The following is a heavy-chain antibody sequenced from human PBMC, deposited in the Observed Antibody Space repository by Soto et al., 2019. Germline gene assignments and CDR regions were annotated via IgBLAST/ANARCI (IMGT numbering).Heavy chain of an antibody. CDR3: AGNCSGGSCHDY. Sequence: EVQLLESGGDLVQSGGSLRLSCAASGFIFSTYAMSWVRQAPGKGLEWVSAISGSGGSSYYAASVKGRFTISRDNSENTPYLQMNSLRAEDTAVYYCAGNCSGGSCHDYWGQGTLVTVSS. V-gene: IGHV3-23*01. CDR1: GFIFSTYA. D-gene: IGHD2-15*01. CDR2: ISGSGGSS. J-gene: IGHJ4*02.